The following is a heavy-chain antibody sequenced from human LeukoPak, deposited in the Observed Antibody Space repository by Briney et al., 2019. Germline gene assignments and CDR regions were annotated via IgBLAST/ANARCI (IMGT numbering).Heavy chain of an antibody. CDR3: AKDVQIFGVVILDY. V-gene: IGHV3-23*01. CDR2: SSSTGGTT. J-gene: IGHJ4*02. Sequence: GGTLRLSCAASGFTFSDYGMSWVRQAPGKGLEWVSSSSSTGGTTYYADSVKGRFTISRDNSKNTLFLQLNSLRAEDTAVYYCAKDVQIFGVVILDYWGQGTLVTVSS. CDR1: GFTFSDYG. D-gene: IGHD3-3*01.